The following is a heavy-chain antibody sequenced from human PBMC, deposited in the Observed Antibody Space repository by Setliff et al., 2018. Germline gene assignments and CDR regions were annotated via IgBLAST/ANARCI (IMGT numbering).Heavy chain of an antibody. V-gene: IGHV3-7*01. CDR1: GFTFSSFW. D-gene: IGHD3-3*01. CDR2: INQDGGGK. J-gene: IGHJ5*02. CDR3: GRDVYDFRTGQADP. Sequence: GGSLRLSCAASGFTFSSFWMAWVRQSPGRGLEWVANINQDGGGKFYVDSVKGRFTIFRDNAKNSLSLQMNDLRVEDTSVYYRGRDVYDFRTGQADPWGQGTLVTVSS.